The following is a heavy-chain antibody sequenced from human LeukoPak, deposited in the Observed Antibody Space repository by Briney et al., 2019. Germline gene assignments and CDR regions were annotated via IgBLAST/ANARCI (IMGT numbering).Heavy chain of an antibody. J-gene: IGHJ6*03. CDR3: AKTSLSDPSGHYYYMDV. CDR2: IRFDGTSE. V-gene: IGHV3-30*02. CDR1: GFTLSNFG. D-gene: IGHD3-3*01. Sequence: GGSLRLSCAASGFTLSNFGMHWVRQAPGKGLEWVAFIRFDGTSEFYADSVKARFTISRENSQNTVSLQLNNLRIEDTALYYCAKTSLSDPSGHYYYMDVWGRGTTVTVSS.